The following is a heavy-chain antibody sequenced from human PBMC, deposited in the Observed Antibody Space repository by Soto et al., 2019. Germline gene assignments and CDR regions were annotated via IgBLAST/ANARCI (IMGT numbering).Heavy chain of an antibody. J-gene: IGHJ6*02. CDR1: GFTVSSNY. Sequence: GGSLRLSCAASGFTVSSNYMSWVRQAPGKGLEWVSVIYSGGSTYYADSVKGRFTISRDNSKNTLYLQMNSLRAEDTAVYYCAGVVTTVTRELYYYYGMDVWGQGTTVTVSS. V-gene: IGHV3-53*01. CDR2: IYSGGST. D-gene: IGHD4-4*01. CDR3: AGVVTTVTRELYYYYGMDV.